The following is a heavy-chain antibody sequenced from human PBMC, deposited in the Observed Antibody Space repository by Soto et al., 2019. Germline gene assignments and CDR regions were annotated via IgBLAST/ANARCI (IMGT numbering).Heavy chain of an antibody. CDR2: IYYSGGT. D-gene: IGHD2-2*01. Sequence: SETLSLTCTVSGGSISSYYWSWIRQPPGKGLEWIGYIYYSGGTNYNPSLKSRVTISVDTSKNQFSLKLSSVTAADTAVYYCARHKQGYCSSTSCFYYYYYYMDVWGKGTTVTVSS. J-gene: IGHJ6*03. CDR1: GGSISSYY. V-gene: IGHV4-59*08. CDR3: ARHKQGYCSSTSCFYYYYYYMDV.